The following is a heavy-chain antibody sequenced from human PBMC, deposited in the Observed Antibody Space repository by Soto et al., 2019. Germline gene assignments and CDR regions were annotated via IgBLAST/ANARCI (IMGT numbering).Heavy chain of an antibody. CDR1: GYTFTSYG. CDR3: ARDAYSSSPGGWAFDY. J-gene: IGHJ4*02. V-gene: IGHV1-18*04. Sequence: QVQLVQSGAAVKKPGASVKVSCKASGYTFTSYGISWVRQATGHRREWMGWISAYNGNTNYAQKLQGRVTMTTDTSTSTAYMEMRSLRSDDTAVYYCARDAYSSSPGGWAFDYWGKGTLVTVSS. CDR2: ISAYNGNT. D-gene: IGHD6-13*01.